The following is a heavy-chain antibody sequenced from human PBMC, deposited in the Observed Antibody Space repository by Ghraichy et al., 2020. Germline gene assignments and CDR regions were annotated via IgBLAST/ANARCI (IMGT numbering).Heavy chain of an antibody. CDR2: INWNGDTA. V-gene: IGHV3-20*04. Sequence: GGSLRLSCTASGFTFDEYGMTWVRQPSGAGLEWVSNINWNGDTATYEDSVKGRFTTSRDNGRNSLYLQMNSLRVEDTALYYCAKDRSWFGASPAYWGQGTLVSVSS. J-gene: IGHJ4*02. CDR1: GFTFDEYG. CDR3: AKDRSWFGASPAY. D-gene: IGHD3-10*01.